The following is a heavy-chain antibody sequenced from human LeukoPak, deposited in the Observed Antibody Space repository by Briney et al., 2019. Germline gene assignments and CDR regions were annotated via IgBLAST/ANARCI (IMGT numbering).Heavy chain of an antibody. V-gene: IGHV4-4*07. D-gene: IGHD6-19*01. CDR2: IYTIGST. CDR1: GGSISSNY. CDR3: AARIAVAGQKYYYYYYGMDV. J-gene: IGHJ6*02. Sequence: SETLSPTCTVSGGSISSNYWSWIRQPAGKGMEWIGRIYTIGSTNYNPSLKSRVTMSVDTSKNQFSLKLSSVTAADTAVYYCAARIAVAGQKYYYYYYGMDVWGQGTTVTVSS.